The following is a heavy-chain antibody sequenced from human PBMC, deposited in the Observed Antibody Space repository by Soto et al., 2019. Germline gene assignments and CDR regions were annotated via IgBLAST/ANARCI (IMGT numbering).Heavy chain of an antibody. D-gene: IGHD6-25*01. CDR3: ASDPSSAGWFDY. Sequence: ASVKVSCKASGYTLTSYDINWVRQAPGQGLEWMGWMNPNTGDTGYAQKFQGRVTMTRNTSKSTVYMDLRSLRSEDTAVYYCASDPSSAGWFDYWGQGTLVTVSS. CDR1: GYTLTSYD. CDR2: MNPNTGDT. J-gene: IGHJ4*02. V-gene: IGHV1-8*01.